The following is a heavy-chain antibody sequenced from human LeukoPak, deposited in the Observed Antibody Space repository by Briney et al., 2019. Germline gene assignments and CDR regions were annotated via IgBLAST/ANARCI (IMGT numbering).Heavy chain of an antibody. D-gene: IGHD4-23*01. Sequence: ASVKVSCTASGYTFTSYGISWVRQAPGQGLGWMGWISAYNGNTNYAQKFQGRVTITAVESMSTAYMELSSLRSEDTAVYYCARGWLAETTVVTPYNYWGQGTLVTVSS. CDR1: GYTFTSYG. J-gene: IGHJ4*02. CDR3: ARGWLAETTVVTPYNY. CDR2: ISAYNGNT. V-gene: IGHV1-18*01.